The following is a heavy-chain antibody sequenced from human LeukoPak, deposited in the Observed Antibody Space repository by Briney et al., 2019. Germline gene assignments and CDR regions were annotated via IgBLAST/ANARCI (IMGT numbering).Heavy chain of an antibody. CDR1: GFTVSSNY. CDR2: IYSGGST. Sequence: GGSLRLSCAASGFTVSSNYMSWVRQAPGEGLEWVSVIYSGGSTYYADSVKGRFTISRDNSKNTLYLQMNSLRAEDTAVYYCARLSYKNAFDIWGQGTMVTVSS. D-gene: IGHD3-10*01. J-gene: IGHJ3*02. CDR3: ARLSYKNAFDI. V-gene: IGHV3-53*01.